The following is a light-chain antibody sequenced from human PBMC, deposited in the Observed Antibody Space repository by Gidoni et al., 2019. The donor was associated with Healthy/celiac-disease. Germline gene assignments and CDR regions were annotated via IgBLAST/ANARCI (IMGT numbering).Light chain of an antibody. CDR3: AAWDDSLNGWV. CDR1: SSNIGSNT. Sequence: QSVLTQPPSASVTPAQRVTISCSGSSSNIGSNTVNWYQQRPGTAPKLLIYSNNQRPSGVPDRFSGSKSGTSASLAISGLQSEDEADYYCAAWDDSLNGWVFGGGTKLTVL. V-gene: IGLV1-44*01. CDR2: SNN. J-gene: IGLJ3*02.